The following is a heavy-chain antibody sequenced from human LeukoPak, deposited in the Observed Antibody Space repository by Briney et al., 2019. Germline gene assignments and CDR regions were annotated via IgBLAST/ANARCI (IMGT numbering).Heavy chain of an antibody. J-gene: IGHJ5*02. CDR1: GGSISSYY. Sequence: SETLSLTCTVSGGSISSYYWSWIRQPPGKGLEWIGYIYYSGSTNYNPSLKSRVTISVDTSKNQFSLKLSSVTAADTAVYYCARLLNWLDPWGQGTLVTVSS. CDR3: ARLLNWLDP. CDR2: IYYSGST. V-gene: IGHV4-59*08.